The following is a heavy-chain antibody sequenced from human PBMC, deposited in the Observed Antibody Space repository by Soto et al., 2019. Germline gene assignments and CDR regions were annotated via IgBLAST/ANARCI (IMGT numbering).Heavy chain of an antibody. CDR3: ARVGWNYYYGMDV. J-gene: IGHJ6*02. V-gene: IGHV3-7*01. CDR2: IKQDGSEK. Sequence: GGSLRLSCAASGFTFSSYWMSWVRQAPGKGLEWVAIIKQDGSEKYYVDSVKGRFTISRDNAKNSLYLQMNSLRAEDTAVYYCARVGWNYYYGMDVWGQGTTGTVSS. CDR1: GFTFSSYW. D-gene: IGHD2-15*01.